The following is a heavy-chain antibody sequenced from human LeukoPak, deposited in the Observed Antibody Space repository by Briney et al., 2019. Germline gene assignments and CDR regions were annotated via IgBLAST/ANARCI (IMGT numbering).Heavy chain of an antibody. CDR3: ARERSYYYDSSGYLGDAFDI. Sequence: PSETLSLTCTVSGVSITTNNWWTWVRQPPGKGLEWIAEIYYTGTGSANYNPSLKSRVSISVDQSKNQFSLNLSSATAADTAVYYCARERSYYYDSSGYLGDAFDIWGQGTMVTVSS. V-gene: IGHV4-4*02. CDR1: GVSITTNNW. J-gene: IGHJ3*02. D-gene: IGHD3-22*01. CDR2: IYYTGTGSA.